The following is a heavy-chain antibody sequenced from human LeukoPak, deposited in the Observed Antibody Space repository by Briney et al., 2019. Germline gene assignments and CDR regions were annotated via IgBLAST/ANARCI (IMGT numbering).Heavy chain of an antibody. CDR1: GVTFSSYA. J-gene: IGHJ4*02. Sequence: GGSLRLSCAASGVTFSSYAMNWVCQAPGQGLEWVSYISSTGGSTYYADSVKGRFTISRDNSKNTLFLQVNSLSADDTAVYYCAKMPWGSGYYFLDFWGQGTLVTVSS. CDR3: AKMPWGSGYYFLDF. CDR2: ISSTGGST. D-gene: IGHD5-12*01. V-gene: IGHV3-23*01.